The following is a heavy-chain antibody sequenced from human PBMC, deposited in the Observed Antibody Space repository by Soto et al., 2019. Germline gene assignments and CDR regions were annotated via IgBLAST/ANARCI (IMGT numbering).Heavy chain of an antibody. CDR3: ARRIRGIAAVDWFDP. Sequence: ASVKVSCKASGGTFSSYAISWVRQAPGQGLEWMGGIIPIFGTANYAQKFQGRVTITADESTSTAYMELSSLRSEDTAVYYCARRIRGIAAVDWFDPWGQGTLVTVSS. J-gene: IGHJ5*02. CDR1: GGTFSSYA. D-gene: IGHD6-13*01. V-gene: IGHV1-69*13. CDR2: IIPIFGTA.